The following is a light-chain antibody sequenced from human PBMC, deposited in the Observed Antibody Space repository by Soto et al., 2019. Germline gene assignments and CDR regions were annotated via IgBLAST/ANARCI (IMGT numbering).Light chain of an antibody. CDR3: QSYDSSLSEV. Sequence: QCVLTQPPSVSGAPGQRVTISCTGTSSNIGAGYDVHWYQQLPGTALKLLIYVNNNRPSGVPDRFSGSKSGTSASLAITGLQAEDEADYYCQSYDSSLSEVFGTGTKVTVL. CDR1: SSNIGAGYD. CDR2: VNN. J-gene: IGLJ1*01. V-gene: IGLV1-40*01.